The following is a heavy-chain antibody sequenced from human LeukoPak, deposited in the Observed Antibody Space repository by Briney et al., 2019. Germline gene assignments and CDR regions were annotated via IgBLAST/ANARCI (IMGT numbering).Heavy chain of an antibody. D-gene: IGHD3-9*01. CDR3: ARDLSGGKLRYFDWLPPDY. CDR2: TYSGGST. V-gene: IGHV3-66*01. CDR1: GFTVSSSY. J-gene: IGHJ4*02. Sequence: PGGSLRLSCAVSGFTVSSSYMSWVRQAPGKGLEWVSVTYSGGSTYYADSVKGRFTISRDNSKNTLYLQMNSLRAEDTAVYYCARDLSGGKLRYFDWLPPDYWGQGTLVTVSS.